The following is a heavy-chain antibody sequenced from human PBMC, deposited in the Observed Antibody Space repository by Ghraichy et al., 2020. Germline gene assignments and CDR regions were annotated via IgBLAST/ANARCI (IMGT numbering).Heavy chain of an antibody. CDR2: IYTSGST. CDR3: ASTYYDYWSGSSGYAIDV. CDR1: GGSIRSYY. V-gene: IGHV4-4*07. J-gene: IGHJ6*02. Sequence: SETLSLTCTVSGGSIRSYYWSWIRQPAGKGLEWIGRIYTSGSTNYNPSLRSRVMISLDTSKNQFSLTLSSVTAAATAVYYCASTYYDYWSGSSGYAIDVGGQGTTVTVSS. D-gene: IGHD3-3*01.